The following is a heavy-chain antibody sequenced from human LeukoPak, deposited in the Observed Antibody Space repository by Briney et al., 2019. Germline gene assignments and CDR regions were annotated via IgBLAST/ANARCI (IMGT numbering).Heavy chain of an antibody. Sequence: PGGSLRLSCAASGFTVSSNYMSWVRQAPGKGLEWVSVIYSGGSTYYADSVKGRFTISRDNSKNTLYLQMNGLRAEDTAVYYCAGAAIRSYFDYWGQGTLVTVSS. CDR3: AGAAIRSYFDY. CDR2: IYSGGST. CDR1: GFTVSSNY. V-gene: IGHV3-53*01. D-gene: IGHD2-21*02. J-gene: IGHJ4*02.